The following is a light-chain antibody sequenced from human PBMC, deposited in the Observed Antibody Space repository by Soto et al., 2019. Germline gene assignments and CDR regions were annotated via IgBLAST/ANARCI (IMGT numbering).Light chain of an antibody. J-gene: IGKJ1*01. Sequence: EIVLTQSPGTLSLSPGERATLSCRASQSVRSNLAWYQQKPGQAPRLLIYGASTRATNIPARFSGSGSGTEFTLTISSLQSEDFALYYCQQYHNLWTFGQGTKVDIK. CDR2: GAS. CDR3: QQYHNLWT. CDR1: QSVRSN. V-gene: IGKV3-15*01.